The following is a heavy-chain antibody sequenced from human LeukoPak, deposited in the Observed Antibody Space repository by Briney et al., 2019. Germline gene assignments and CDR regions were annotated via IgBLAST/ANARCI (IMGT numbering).Heavy chain of an antibody. CDR1: GYTFTSYY. D-gene: IGHD6-13*01. Sequence: ASVKVSCKASGYTFTSYYMHWVRQAPGQGLEWMGIINPSGGSTSYAQKFQGRVTMTRDTSTSTVYMELSSLRSDDTAVYYCARRRPIAAAIDYWGQGTLVTVSS. J-gene: IGHJ4*02. V-gene: IGHV1-46*01. CDR3: ARRRPIAAAIDY. CDR2: INPSGGST.